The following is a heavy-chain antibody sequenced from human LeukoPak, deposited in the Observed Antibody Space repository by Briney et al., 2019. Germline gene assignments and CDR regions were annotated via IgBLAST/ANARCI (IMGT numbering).Heavy chain of an antibody. D-gene: IGHD3-10*01. CDR2: ISSSSTYI. CDR1: GFTFSSYS. Sequence: PGGSLRLSCAASGFTFSSYSMNWVRQAPGKGLEWVSSISSSSTYIYYADSVKGRFTISRDNAKNSLYLQMNSLRAEDTAVYYCASIMVRGYGMDVWGQGTTVTVSS. CDR3: ASIMVRGYGMDV. J-gene: IGHJ6*02. V-gene: IGHV3-21*01.